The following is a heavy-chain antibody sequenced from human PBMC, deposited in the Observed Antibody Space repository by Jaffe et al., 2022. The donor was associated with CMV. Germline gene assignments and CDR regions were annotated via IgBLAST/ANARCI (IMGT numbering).Heavy chain of an antibody. CDR3: ARVRGVESPRYFDWLSGLPDIDY. Sequence: EVQLVESGGGLVKPGGSLRLSCSASGFTFSSYTMNWVRQAPGKGLEWVSSIRSHSSFIYYAESVMGRFTISRDNAKSSLYLQMDSLRAEDTAMYYCARVRGVESPRYFDWLSGLPDIDYWGQGILVTVSS. CDR2: IRSHSSFI. J-gene: IGHJ4*02. D-gene: IGHD3-9*01. V-gene: IGHV3-21*01. CDR1: GFTFSSYT.